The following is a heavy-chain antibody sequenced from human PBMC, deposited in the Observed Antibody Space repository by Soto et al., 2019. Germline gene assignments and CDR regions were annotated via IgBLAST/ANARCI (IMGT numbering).Heavy chain of an antibody. CDR3: ARGRGTWIPDAFDI. CDR1: GGSISSYY. Sequence: AETLSLTCTVSGGSISSYYWSWIRQPPGKGLEWIGYIYYSGSTNYNPSLKSRVTISVDTSKNQFSLKLSSVTAADTAVYYCARGRGTWIPDAFDIWGQGTMVTVSS. CDR2: IYYSGST. J-gene: IGHJ3*02. V-gene: IGHV4-59*01. D-gene: IGHD1-1*01.